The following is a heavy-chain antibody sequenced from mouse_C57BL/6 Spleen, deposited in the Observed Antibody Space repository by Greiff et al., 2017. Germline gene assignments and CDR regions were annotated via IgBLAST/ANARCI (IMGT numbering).Heavy chain of an antibody. CDR3: ARGTVVAYYYARDY. V-gene: IGHV5-17*01. Sequence: EVKLVESGGGLVKPGGSLKLSCAASGFTFSDYGMHWVRQAPEKGLEWVAYISSGSSTIYYADTVKGRFTISRDNAKNTLFLQMTSLRSEDTAMYYCARGTVVAYYYARDYWGQGTSGTVSS. D-gene: IGHD1-1*01. J-gene: IGHJ4*01. CDR1: GFTFSDYG. CDR2: ISSGSSTI.